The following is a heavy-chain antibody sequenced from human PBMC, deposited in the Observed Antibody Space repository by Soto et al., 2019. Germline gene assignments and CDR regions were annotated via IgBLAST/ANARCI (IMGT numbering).Heavy chain of an antibody. CDR1: GFSLSTSGVG. CDR3: AHKALCTNDVCYTYYFDY. J-gene: IGHJ4*02. D-gene: IGHD2-8*01. V-gene: IGHV2-5*01. Sequence: QITLKESGPTLVKPTQTITLTCTFSGFSLSTSGVGVGWIRQPPGKALEWLALISWYDDKRYSPSLKSRLTITKDTSKNQVVLTMTNMDPVDTATYYCAHKALCTNDVCYTYYFDYVGQGTLVTVSS. CDR2: ISWYDDK.